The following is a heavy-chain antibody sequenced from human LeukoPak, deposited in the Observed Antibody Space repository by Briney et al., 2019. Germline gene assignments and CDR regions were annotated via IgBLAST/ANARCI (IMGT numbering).Heavy chain of an antibody. CDR3: ARDMRGGYYDY. D-gene: IGHD3-22*01. V-gene: IGHV3-53*01. Sequence: TGGSLRLSCAASGFTVSSNYMSWVRQAPGKGLEWVSVIYSGGSTYYADSVKGRFTISRDNSKNTLYLQMNSLRAEDTAVYYCARDMRGGYYDYWGQGTLVTVSS. CDR2: IYSGGST. J-gene: IGHJ4*02. CDR1: GFTVSSNY.